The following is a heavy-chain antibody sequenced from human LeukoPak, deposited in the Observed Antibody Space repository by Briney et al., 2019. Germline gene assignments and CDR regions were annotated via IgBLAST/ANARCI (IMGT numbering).Heavy chain of an antibody. J-gene: IGHJ4*02. CDR2: IYPGDSDT. V-gene: IGHV5-51*01. D-gene: IGHD1-1*01. CDR3: ARQDGNSKYYFDY. Sequence: GESLKISCQGSGSSFTNYWIGWVRQLPGKGLEWMGIIYPGDSDTRYRPSFQGQVTISVDKSISTAYLQWSSLKASDTAMHYCARQDGNSKYYFDYWGQGTLVTVSS. CDR1: GSSFTNYW.